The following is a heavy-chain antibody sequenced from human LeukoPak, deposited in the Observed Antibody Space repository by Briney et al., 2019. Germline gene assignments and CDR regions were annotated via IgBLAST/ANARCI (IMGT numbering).Heavy chain of an antibody. D-gene: IGHD3-10*01. CDR1: GGSISSGSYY. CDR3: ARDFGEGLVFDY. CDR2: IYTSGST. J-gene: IGHJ4*02. Sequence: SETLSLTCTVSGGSISSGSYYWSWIRQPAGKGLEWIGRIYTSGSTNYNPSLKSRVTMSVDTSKNQFSLKLSSVTAADTAVYYCARDFGEGLVFDYWGQGTLVTVSS. V-gene: IGHV4-61*02.